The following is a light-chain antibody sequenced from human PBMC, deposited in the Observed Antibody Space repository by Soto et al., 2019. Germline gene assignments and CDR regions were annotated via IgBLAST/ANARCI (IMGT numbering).Light chain of an antibody. CDR2: DVS. Sequence: DIQMTQSPSSLSASVGDRVTITCRASQSIGDSLAWYQQKPGKAPYLLISDVSSLERGVPSRFSGSGSGTEFTLTTSSMRPDDFATFYCQQYNGYSRTFGQGTKV. CDR1: QSIGDS. CDR3: QQYNGYSRT. V-gene: IGKV1-5*01. J-gene: IGKJ1*01.